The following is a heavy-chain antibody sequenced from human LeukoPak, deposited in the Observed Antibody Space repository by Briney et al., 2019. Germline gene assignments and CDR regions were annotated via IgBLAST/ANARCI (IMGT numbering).Heavy chain of an antibody. D-gene: IGHD2-2*01. CDR2: MNPNSGNT. CDR1: GYSFTGYY. Sequence: ASVKVSCKASGYSFTGYYIHWVRQATGQGLEWMGWMNPNSGNTGYAQKFQGRVTITRNTSISTAYMELSSLRSEDTAVYYCARGNIVVVPAAIGIGRIDAFDIWGQGTMVTVSS. V-gene: IGHV1-8*03. J-gene: IGHJ3*02. CDR3: ARGNIVVVPAAIGIGRIDAFDI.